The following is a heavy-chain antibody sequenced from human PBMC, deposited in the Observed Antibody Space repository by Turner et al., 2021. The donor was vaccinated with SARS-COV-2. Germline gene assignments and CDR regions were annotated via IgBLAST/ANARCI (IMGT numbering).Heavy chain of an antibody. CDR1: GFTFSNAW. J-gene: IGHJ6*02. D-gene: IGHD3-10*01. V-gene: IGHV3-15*01. CDR2: IKSKTDGGTT. Sequence: GFTFSNAWMSWVRQAPGKGLEWVGRIKSKTDGGTTDYAAPGKGRFTISRDDSKNTLYLQMNSLKTEDTAVYYCTTAGGSGSYYNVRYYYYYGMDVWGQGTTVTVSS. CDR3: TTAGGSGSYYNVRYYYYYGMDV.